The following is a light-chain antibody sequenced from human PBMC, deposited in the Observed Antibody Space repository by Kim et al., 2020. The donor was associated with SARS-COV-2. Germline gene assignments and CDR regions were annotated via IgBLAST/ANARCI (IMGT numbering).Light chain of an antibody. V-gene: IGKV3-11*01. J-gene: IGKJ4*01. CDR3: QQRTKWPPVPT. CDR2: DAS. Sequence: SPGENTALSSRASQSVTSFGWYQQKPGQAPGLLIYDASKRVTGIPARFSGSGSGTGFTLTISSLEPEDFAVYFCQQRTKWPPVPTFGGGTKVDIK. CDR1: QSVTS.